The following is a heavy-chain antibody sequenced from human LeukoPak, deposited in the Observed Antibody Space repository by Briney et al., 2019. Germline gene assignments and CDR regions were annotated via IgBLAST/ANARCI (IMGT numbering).Heavy chain of an antibody. J-gene: IGHJ5*02. CDR1: GGSISSGGYY. D-gene: IGHD6-19*01. V-gene: IGHV4-31*03. CDR3: ARDRDYSSGWYWFDP. Sequence: SQTLSLTCTVSGGSISSGGYYWSWIRQHPGKGLEWIGYTYYSGSTYYNPSLKSRVTISVDTSKNQFSLKLSSVTAADTAVYYCARDRDYSSGWYWFDPWGQGTLVTVSS. CDR2: TYYSGST.